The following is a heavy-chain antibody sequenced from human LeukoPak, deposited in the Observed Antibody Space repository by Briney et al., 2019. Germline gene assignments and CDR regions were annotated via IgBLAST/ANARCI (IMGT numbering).Heavy chain of an antibody. CDR3: ASGTEAAAGS. J-gene: IGHJ5*02. Sequence: GSLRLSCAASGFTFSSYSMNWVRQAPGKGLEWVSSISSSSSYIYYADSVKGRFTISRDNAKNSLYLQMNSLRAEDTAVYYCASGTEAAAGSWGQGTLVTVSS. D-gene: IGHD6-13*01. CDR2: ISSSSSYI. CDR1: GFTFSSYS. V-gene: IGHV3-21*01.